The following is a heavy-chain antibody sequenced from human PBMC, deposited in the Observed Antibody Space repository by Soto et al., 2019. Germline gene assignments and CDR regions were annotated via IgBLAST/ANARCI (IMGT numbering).Heavy chain of an antibody. CDR2: IYPGDSDT. V-gene: IGHV5-51*01. J-gene: IGHJ3*02. CDR1: GYNFNRYW. Sequence: GESLKISCKGSGYNFNRYWIGWVRQMPGKGLEWMGAIYPGDSDTRYSPSLQGQVTISADKSSSAAYLQWSSLQASDTATYYCARSLVNGTYEAFDIWGQGTMVTVSS. CDR3: ARSLVNGTYEAFDI. D-gene: IGHD6-13*01.